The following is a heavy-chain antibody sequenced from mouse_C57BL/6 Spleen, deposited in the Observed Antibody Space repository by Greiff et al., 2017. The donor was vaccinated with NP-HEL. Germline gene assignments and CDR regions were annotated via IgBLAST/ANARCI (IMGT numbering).Heavy chain of an antibody. J-gene: IGHJ2*01. V-gene: IGHV3-1*01. CDR3: ARGGYYYGSSYYFDY. CDR2: ISYSGST. Sequence: EVQLVESGPGMVKPSQSLSLTCTVTGYSITSGYDWHWIRHFPGNKLEWMGYISYSGSTNYNPSLKSRISITHDTSKNHFFLKLNSVTTEDTATYYYARGGYYYGSSYYFDYWGQGTTLTVSS. CDR1: GYSITSGYD. D-gene: IGHD1-1*01.